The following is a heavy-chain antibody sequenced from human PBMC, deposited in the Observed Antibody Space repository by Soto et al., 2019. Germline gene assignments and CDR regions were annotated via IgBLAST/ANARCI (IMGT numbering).Heavy chain of an antibody. CDR3: ARTSVAYGMDV. D-gene: IGHD2-15*01. J-gene: IGHJ6*02. Sequence: ASVKVSCKASGYTFTSYYMHRVRQAPGQGLEWMGIINPSGGSTSYAQKFQGRVTMTRDTSTSTVYMELSSLRSEDTAVYYCARTSVAYGMDVWGQGTTVTVSS. V-gene: IGHV1-46*03. CDR2: INPSGGST. CDR1: GYTFTSYY.